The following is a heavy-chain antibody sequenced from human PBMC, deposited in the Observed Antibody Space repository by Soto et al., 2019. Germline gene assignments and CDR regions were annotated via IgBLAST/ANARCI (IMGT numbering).Heavy chain of an antibody. CDR3: ARRVPHNWGFDY. CDR1: GFTFSSYA. V-gene: IGHV3-23*01. D-gene: IGHD7-27*01. CDR2: ISGSGGST. Sequence: PGGSRRLSCAASGFTFSSYAMSWVRQAPGKGLEWVSAISGSGGSTYYADSVKGRFTISRDNSKNTLYLQMNSLRAEDTAVYYCARRVPHNWGFDYWGQGTLVTVSS. J-gene: IGHJ4*02.